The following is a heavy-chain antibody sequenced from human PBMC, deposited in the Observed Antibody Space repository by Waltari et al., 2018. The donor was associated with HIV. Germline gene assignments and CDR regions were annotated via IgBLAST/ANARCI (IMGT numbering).Heavy chain of an antibody. Sequence: EVQLVESGGGLVQPGGSLRLSCAASGFTFSSSWMSWVRQAPGKGLEGVANIKQDGSEKYYVDSVKGRFTISRDNAKNSLYLQMNSLRAEDTAVYYCARDLLAGTYYYGMDVWGQGTTVTVSS. CDR3: ARDLLAGTYYYGMDV. J-gene: IGHJ6*02. D-gene: IGHD6-19*01. CDR1: GFTFSSSW. V-gene: IGHV3-7*01. CDR2: IKQDGSEK.